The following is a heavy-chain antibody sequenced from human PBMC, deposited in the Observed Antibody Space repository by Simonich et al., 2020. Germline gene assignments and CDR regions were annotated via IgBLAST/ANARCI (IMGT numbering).Heavy chain of an antibody. J-gene: IGHJ3*02. CDR3: ARNGLVGILKAFDI. Sequence: QVQLVQSGAEVKKPGASVKVSCKASGYTFTGYYMHWVRQAPGQGLEWRGGLNPNSGGTNFARKFQGRVTMTRGPSISTAYMELSRLRSDDTAVYYCARNGLVGILKAFDIWGQGTMVTVSS. D-gene: IGHD2-21*01. CDR1: GYTFTGYY. CDR2: LNPNSGGT. V-gene: IGHV1-2*02.